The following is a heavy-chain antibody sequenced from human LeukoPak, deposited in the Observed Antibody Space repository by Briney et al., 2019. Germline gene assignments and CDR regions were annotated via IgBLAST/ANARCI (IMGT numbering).Heavy chain of an antibody. D-gene: IGHD3-10*01. Sequence: ASVKVSCKASGYTFTSYYMHWVRQAPGQGLEWMGIINPSGGSTSYAQKFQGRVTMTRDTSTSTVYMELSSLRSEDTAVYYCARDGEEWFGELSDSYYYGMDVWGQGTTVTVSS. V-gene: IGHV1-46*01. J-gene: IGHJ6*02. CDR1: GYTFTSYY. CDR3: ARDGEEWFGELSDSYYYGMDV. CDR2: INPSGGST.